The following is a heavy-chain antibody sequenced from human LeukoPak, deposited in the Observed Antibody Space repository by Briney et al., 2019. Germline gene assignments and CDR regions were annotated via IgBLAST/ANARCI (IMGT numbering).Heavy chain of an antibody. D-gene: IGHD7-27*01. J-gene: IGHJ3*02. Sequence: GGSLRLSCAASGFTVSSNYMSWVRQAPGKGLERVSMIFNDGRTFYADSVKGRFTISRDNSKNTLYLQMNSLRAEDTAVYYCAKKKLGCAFDIWGQGTMVTVSS. CDR3: AKKKLGCAFDI. V-gene: IGHV3-53*01. CDR1: GFTVSSNY. CDR2: IFNDGRT.